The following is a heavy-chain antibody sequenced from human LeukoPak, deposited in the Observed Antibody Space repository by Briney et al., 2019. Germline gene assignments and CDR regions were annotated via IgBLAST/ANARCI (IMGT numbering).Heavy chain of an antibody. J-gene: IGHJ3*02. CDR3: AREYSSSSGKNAFDI. CDR1: GDSISSYY. D-gene: IGHD6-6*01. CDR2: IFASGST. Sequence: PSETLSLTCTVSGDSISSYYWSWIRQPAGKGLEWIRRIFASGSTNYNPSLKSRVTMSVDTSKNQFSLKLTSVTAADTAVYYCAREYSSSSGKNAFDIWGQGTMVTVSS. V-gene: IGHV4-4*07.